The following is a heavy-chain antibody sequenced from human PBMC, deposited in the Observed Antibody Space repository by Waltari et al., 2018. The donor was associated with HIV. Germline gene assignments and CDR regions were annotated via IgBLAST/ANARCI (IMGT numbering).Heavy chain of an antibody. CDR3: ARGGILGYCSGGSCFPFDY. CDR1: GYTFTSYA. V-gene: IGHV1-3*01. J-gene: IGHJ4*02. Sequence: QVQLVQSGAEVKKPGASVKVSCKASGYTFTSYAMHWVRQAPGQRLEWMGWINAGNGNTKYSQKFQGRVTITRDTSASTAYMELSSLRSEDTAVYYCARGGILGYCSGGSCFPFDYWGQGTLVTVSS. CDR2: INAGNGNT. D-gene: IGHD2-15*01.